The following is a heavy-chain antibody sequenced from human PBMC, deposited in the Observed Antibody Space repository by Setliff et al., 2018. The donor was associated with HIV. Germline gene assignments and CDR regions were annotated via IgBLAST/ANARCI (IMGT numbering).Heavy chain of an antibody. V-gene: IGHV4-61*09. CDR1: GGSISSGSYY. CDR3: ARFAYYSDSGGYYHH. D-gene: IGHD3-22*01. Sequence: SETLSLTCSVSGGSISSGSYYWSWIRQPAGKGLEWIGHIYTSGSTNYNPSLKSRVTMSVDTSKNQFSLKLSSVTAADTAVYYCARFAYYSDSGGYYHHWGQGAQVTVSS. J-gene: IGHJ4*02. CDR2: IYTSGST.